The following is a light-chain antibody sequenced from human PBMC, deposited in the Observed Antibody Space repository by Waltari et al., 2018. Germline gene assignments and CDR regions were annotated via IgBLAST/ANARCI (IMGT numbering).Light chain of an antibody. Sequence: QSVLTQPPSVSEAPRQRVTISCSGSSSNTGKNGVHWYQHLPGEAPKLLIFFDDLLPSGVSDRFSGSKSGTSASLAISGLQPQDEADYYCSTWDDSLNAWVFGGGTKLTVL. J-gene: IGLJ3*02. CDR2: FDD. CDR1: SSNTGKNG. CDR3: STWDDSLNAWV. V-gene: IGLV1-36*01.